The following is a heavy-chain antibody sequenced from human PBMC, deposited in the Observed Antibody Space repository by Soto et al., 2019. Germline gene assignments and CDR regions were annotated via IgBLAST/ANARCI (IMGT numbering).Heavy chain of an antibody. J-gene: IGHJ4*02. D-gene: IGHD2-15*01. CDR2: IIPIFGTA. Sequence: GXSVKVSCTASGGTFSSYAIIWVRQAPGQGLEWMGGIIPIFGTANYAQKFQGRVTITADESTSTAYMELSSLRSEDTAVYYCTSLRYCSGGSCYSFDYWGQGTLVTVSS. CDR3: TSLRYCSGGSCYSFDY. V-gene: IGHV1-69*01. CDR1: GGTFSSYA.